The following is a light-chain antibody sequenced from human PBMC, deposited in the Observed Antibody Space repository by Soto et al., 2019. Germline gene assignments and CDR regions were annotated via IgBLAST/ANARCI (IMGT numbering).Light chain of an antibody. Sequence: QSALTQPPSASGSPGQSVTISCTGTSSDVGAYNFVSWYQQYPGKAPKLIIYEVTKRPSGVPDRFSGSKSVNTAPLTVSGLQAVDEADYYCSSYAGSCNFVAFGGGTKLTVL. V-gene: IGLV2-8*01. CDR3: SSYAGSCNFVA. CDR2: EVT. J-gene: IGLJ3*02. CDR1: SSDVGAYNF.